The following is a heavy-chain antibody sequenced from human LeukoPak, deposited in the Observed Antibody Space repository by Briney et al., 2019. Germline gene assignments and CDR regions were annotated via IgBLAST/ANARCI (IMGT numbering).Heavy chain of an antibody. CDR1: GFTFSSYW. V-gene: IGHV3-7*01. CDR3: ARDRAWNYFDY. D-gene: IGHD3-3*01. Sequence: GGSLRLSCVASGFTFSSYWMSWVCQAPGKGLEWVANIKQDGSEKYYVDSVKGRFTISRDNSKNTLYLQMDSLRAEDTAVYYCARDRAWNYFDYWGQGTLVTVSS. CDR2: IKQDGSEK. J-gene: IGHJ4*02.